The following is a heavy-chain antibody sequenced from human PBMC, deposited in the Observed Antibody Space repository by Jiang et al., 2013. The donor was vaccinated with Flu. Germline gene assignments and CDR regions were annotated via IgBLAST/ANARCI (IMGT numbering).Heavy chain of an antibody. CDR3: ARVGCSGGSCYSYYYYGMDV. J-gene: IGHJ6*02. CDR2: INAGNSNT. D-gene: IGHD2-15*01. Sequence: SGAEVKKPGASVKVSCKASGYTFTSYAMHWVRQAPGQRLEWMGWINAGNSNTKYSQKFQGRVTITRDTSASTAYMELSSLRSEDTAVYYCARVGCSGGSCYSYYYYGMDVRGQGTTVTVSS. V-gene: IGHV1-3*01. CDR1: GYTFTSYA.